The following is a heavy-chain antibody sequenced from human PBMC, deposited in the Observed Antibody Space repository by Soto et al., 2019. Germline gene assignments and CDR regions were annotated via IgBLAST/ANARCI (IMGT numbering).Heavy chain of an antibody. D-gene: IGHD3-10*01. Sequence: QEQLQESGPGLVKPSQTLSLTCTVSGGSMNSHDYYWSWIRQPPGKGLEWIGYIHNSGSTYYNPSLKSRLTISSDTSTNQFALRLNSVTAADTALYYCARGEVRGPFDIWGQGTMVTVSS. CDR2: IHNSGST. V-gene: IGHV4-30-4*01. CDR3: ARGEVRGPFDI. CDR1: GGSMNSHDYY. J-gene: IGHJ3*02.